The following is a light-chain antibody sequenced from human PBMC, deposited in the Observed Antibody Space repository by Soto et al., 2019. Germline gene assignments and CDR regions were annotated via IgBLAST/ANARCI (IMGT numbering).Light chain of an antibody. CDR3: QQYGSSPPYT. V-gene: IGKV3-20*01. CDR1: RSVSSSY. Sequence: EVVLTQSPGTLSLSPGERATLSCRASRSVSSSYLAWYQQKPGQAPRLLIYGAFSRATGIPDRFRGSGSGTDFTLTISRLEPEDFAVYYCQQYGSSPPYTFGQGTKLEIK. CDR2: GAF. J-gene: IGKJ2*01.